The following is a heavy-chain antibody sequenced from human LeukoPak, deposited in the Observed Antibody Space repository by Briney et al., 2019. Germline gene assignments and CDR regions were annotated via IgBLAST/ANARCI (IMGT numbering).Heavy chain of an antibody. CDR1: GFTFSSYG. D-gene: IGHD3-10*01. V-gene: IGHV3-30*02. J-gene: IGHJ4*02. Sequence: GGSLRLSCAASGFTFSSYGMHWVRQAPGKGLEWVAFIRYDGSNKYYADSVKGRFTISRDNSKNTLYLQMNSLRAEDTAVYYCAKDVWFGELFFDYWGQGTLVTVSS. CDR2: IRYDGSNK. CDR3: AKDVWFGELFFDY.